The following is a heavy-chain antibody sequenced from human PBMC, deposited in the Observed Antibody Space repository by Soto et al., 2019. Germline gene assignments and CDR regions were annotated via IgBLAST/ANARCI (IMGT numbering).Heavy chain of an antibody. D-gene: IGHD2-2*01. Sequence: QVHLVQSGAEVKKPGSSVKVSCKASGGTFSSYTISWVRQAPGQGLEWMGRIIPILGIANYAEKFQGRVTITADKSPRTAYMGLSSLRSEDTAVYYCSRYCSSTGCYRNWFDPWGQGTLVTVSS. J-gene: IGHJ5*02. CDR2: IIPILGIA. CDR1: GGTFSSYT. CDR3: SRYCSSTGCYRNWFDP. V-gene: IGHV1-69*02.